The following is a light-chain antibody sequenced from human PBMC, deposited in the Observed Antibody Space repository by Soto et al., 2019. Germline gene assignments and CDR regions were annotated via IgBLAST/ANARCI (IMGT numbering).Light chain of an antibody. CDR3: QQYNNWPRT. Sequence: EVVMTQSPSTLSVSPVERSTLSCRASQIVSSNLAWYQQKPGQAPRLLIYGASTRATGIPARFSGSGSGTEFTLTISSLQSEDFAVYYCQQYNNWPRTFGQGTKVDIK. V-gene: IGKV3-15*01. J-gene: IGKJ1*01. CDR1: QIVSSN. CDR2: GAS.